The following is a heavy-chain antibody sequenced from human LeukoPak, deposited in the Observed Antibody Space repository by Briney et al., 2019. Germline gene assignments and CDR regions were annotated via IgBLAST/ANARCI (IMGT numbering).Heavy chain of an antibody. Sequence: GGSLRLSCAASGFTLSSYEMNWVRQTPGKGLEWVSYISSRDTTTYYADSVKGRFTIFRDNAKNSLYLQVNSLRAEDTAVYCCARGYYFDSGGPYYFDYWGQGTLVTVSS. CDR3: ARGYYFDSGGPYYFDY. D-gene: IGHD3-10*01. J-gene: IGHJ4*02. CDR2: ISSRDTTT. V-gene: IGHV3-48*03. CDR1: GFTLSSYE.